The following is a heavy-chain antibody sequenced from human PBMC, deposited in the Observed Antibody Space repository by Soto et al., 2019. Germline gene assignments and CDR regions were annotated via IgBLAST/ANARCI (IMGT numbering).Heavy chain of an antibody. Sequence: ASVKVSFKASGYTFTSYVMHWVRQAPGQRLEWMGRINAGNGNTKHSQSFQGRVTITRDTSASTAYMELSSLRSEDTAVYYCARVGLSGSRAFAYWGQGTLVTVSS. V-gene: IGHV1-3*01. CDR1: GYTFTSYV. CDR2: INAGNGNT. D-gene: IGHD3-10*01. CDR3: ARVGLSGSRAFAY. J-gene: IGHJ4*02.